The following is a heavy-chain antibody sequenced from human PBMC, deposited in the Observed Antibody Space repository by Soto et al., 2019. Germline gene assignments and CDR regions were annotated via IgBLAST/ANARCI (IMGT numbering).Heavy chain of an antibody. Sequence: GGSLRLSCAASGFTFSSNWMSWVRQAPGKGLEWVANIKEDGSEKYYVDSVKGRFTISRDNAKNSLYLQMNSLRAEGTAVYYCARAFSWGQGTLVTVSS. CDR1: GFTFSSNW. J-gene: IGHJ4*02. CDR2: IKEDGSEK. V-gene: IGHV3-7*01. CDR3: ARAFS.